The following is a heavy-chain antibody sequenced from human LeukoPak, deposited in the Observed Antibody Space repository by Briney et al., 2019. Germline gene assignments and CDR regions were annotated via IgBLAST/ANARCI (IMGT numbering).Heavy chain of an antibody. V-gene: IGHV4-34*01. J-gene: IGHJ4*02. CDR3: ATLYSSGRYIDY. D-gene: IGHD6-19*01. Sequence: SETLSLTCAAYGGSFSGYYWSWIRQPPGKGLEWIGEINHSGSTNYNPSLKSRVTISVDTSKNQFSLKLSSVTAADTAVYYCATLYSSGRYIDYWGQGTLVTVSS. CDR1: GGSFSGYY. CDR2: INHSGST.